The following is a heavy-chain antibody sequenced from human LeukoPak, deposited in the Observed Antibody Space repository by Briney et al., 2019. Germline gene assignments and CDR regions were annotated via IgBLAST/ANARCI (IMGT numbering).Heavy chain of an antibody. V-gene: IGHV3-30-3*01. Sequence: PGGSLRLSCAASGFTFSSYAMHWVRQAPGKGLEWVAVISYDGSNKYYADSVKGRFTISRDNSKNTLYLQMNSLRAEDTAVYYCAKLYDILTGYEVYAFDIWGQGTMVTVSS. CDR3: AKLYDILTGYEVYAFDI. CDR1: GFTFSSYA. CDR2: ISYDGSNK. J-gene: IGHJ3*02. D-gene: IGHD3-9*01.